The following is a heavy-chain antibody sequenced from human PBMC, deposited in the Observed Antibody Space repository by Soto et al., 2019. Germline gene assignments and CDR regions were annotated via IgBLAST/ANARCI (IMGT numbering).Heavy chain of an antibody. CDR1: GGSVTGYY. V-gene: IGHV4-59*08. J-gene: IGHJ4*02. Sequence: SETLSLTCSLSGGSVTGYYWSWIRQPPGKGLEWIGYIYYSGSTKYNPSLKSRVTMSVDTSNNQFSLKVSSVTAADTAVYYCARHSNRNYGLYYFDFWGLGALVTVSS. D-gene: IGHD4-4*01. CDR2: IYYSGST. CDR3: ARHSNRNYGLYYFDF.